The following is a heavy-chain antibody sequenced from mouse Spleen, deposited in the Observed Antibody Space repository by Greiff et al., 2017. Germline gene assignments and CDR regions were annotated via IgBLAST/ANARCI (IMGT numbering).Heavy chain of an antibody. CDR1: GYTFTSYW. V-gene: IGHV1-64*01. CDR2: IHPNSGST. CDR3: AREVYDVYAMDY. D-gene: IGHD2-12*01. J-gene: IGHJ4*01. Sequence: VQLQQPGAELVKPGASVKLSCKASGYTFTSYWMHWVKQRPGQGLEWIGMIHPNSGSTNYNEKFKSKATLTVDKSSSTAYMQLSSLTSEDSAVYYCAREVYDVYAMDYWGQGTSVTVSS.